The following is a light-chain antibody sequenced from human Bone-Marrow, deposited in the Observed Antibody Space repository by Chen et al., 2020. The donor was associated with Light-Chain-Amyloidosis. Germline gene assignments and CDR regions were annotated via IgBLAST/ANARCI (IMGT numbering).Light chain of an antibody. V-gene: IGKV1-5*03. CDR3: QQYNDNSWT. CDR1: QSSSSR. J-gene: IGKJ1*01. CDR2: QAS. Sequence: DIQVTQSPSTLSSSVGDRVTIACRDSQSSSSRLAWYQQKPGKAPKLLISQASSLEFGVPSRFSGGGYGTDFTLTISSLQPDDFATYYCQQYNDNSWTFGQGTKVEVK.